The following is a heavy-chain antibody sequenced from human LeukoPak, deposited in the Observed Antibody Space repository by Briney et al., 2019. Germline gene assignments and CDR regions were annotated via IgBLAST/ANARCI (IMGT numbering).Heavy chain of an antibody. CDR1: GYTLTELS. Sequence: GASVKVSCKASGYTLTELSMHWVRQAPGKGLEWMGGFDPEDGETIYAQKFQGRVTMTEDTSTDTAYMELSSLRSEDTAVYYCARGPGYSSGWYVSPPADYWGQGTLVTVSS. J-gene: IGHJ4*02. CDR2: FDPEDGET. CDR3: ARGPGYSSGWYVSPPADY. V-gene: IGHV1-24*01. D-gene: IGHD6-19*01.